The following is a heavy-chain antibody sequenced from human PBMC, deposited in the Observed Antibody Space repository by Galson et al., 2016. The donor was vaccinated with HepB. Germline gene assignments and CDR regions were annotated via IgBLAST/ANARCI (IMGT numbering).Heavy chain of an antibody. CDR2: ITGSGTTT. D-gene: IGHD3-16*01. CDR1: GFSFSTSG. V-gene: IGHV3-23*01. J-gene: IGHJ4*02. Sequence: SLRLSCAASGFSFSTSGMSWVRQTPGRGLEWLSGITGSGTTTHYADSVKGRFTISRDNSKNTLYLYMNSLRVGDTAGYYCGKHGGFDYWGQGALVTVSS. CDR3: GKHGGFDY.